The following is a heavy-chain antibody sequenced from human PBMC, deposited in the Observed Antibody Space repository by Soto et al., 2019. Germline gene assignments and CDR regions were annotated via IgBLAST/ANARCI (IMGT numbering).Heavy chain of an antibody. V-gene: IGHV3-30-3*01. Sequence: QVQLVESGGGVVQPGRSLRLSCAASGFTFSSYAMHWVRQAPGKGLGWVAVISYDGSNKYYADSVKGRFTISRDNSKNTLYLQMNSLRAEDTAVYYCARAIVGATIDAFDIWGQGTMVTVSS. CDR1: GFTFSSYA. J-gene: IGHJ3*02. CDR3: ARAIVGATIDAFDI. CDR2: ISYDGSNK. D-gene: IGHD1-26*01.